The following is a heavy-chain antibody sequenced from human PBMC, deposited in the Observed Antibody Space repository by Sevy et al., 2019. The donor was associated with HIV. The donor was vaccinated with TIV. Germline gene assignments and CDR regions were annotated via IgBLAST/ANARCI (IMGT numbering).Heavy chain of an antibody. CDR2: INTQGTNT. V-gene: IGHV3-74*01. CDR1: GFTFSRYW. D-gene: IGHD3-3*01. CDR3: AREGVDFWSGPVDFDYGMDV. Sequence: GGSLRLSCAASGFTFSRYWMHWVRPAPGKGLVWVSRINTQGTNTIYADYVKGRFSISRDNGKNTVSLQMNSLRADDTGVYYCAREGVDFWSGPVDFDYGMDVWGQGTTVTVSS. J-gene: IGHJ6*02.